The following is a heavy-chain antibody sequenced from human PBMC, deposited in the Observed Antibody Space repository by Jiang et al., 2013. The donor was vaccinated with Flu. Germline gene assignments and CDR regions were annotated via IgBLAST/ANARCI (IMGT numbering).Heavy chain of an antibody. Sequence: SQTLSLTCAISGDSVSSNSATWNWIRQSPSRGLEWLGRTYYRSKWYNAYAVSVKSRITITPDTSKNQFSLQLNSVTPEDTVVYYCARTMIVVGTNGFDIWGQGTMVTVSS. CDR3: ARTMIVVGTNGFDI. V-gene: IGHV6-1*01. CDR2: TYYRSKWYN. D-gene: IGHD3-22*01. J-gene: IGHJ3*02. CDR1: GDSVSSNSAT.